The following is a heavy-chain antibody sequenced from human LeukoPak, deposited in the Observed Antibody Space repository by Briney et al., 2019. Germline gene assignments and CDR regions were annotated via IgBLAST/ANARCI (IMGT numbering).Heavy chain of an antibody. J-gene: IGHJ4*02. Sequence: PSETLSLTCTVSGGSISSYYWGWIRQPPGKGLEWIGSIYYSGSTYYNPSLKSRVTISVDTSKNQFSLKLSSVTAADTAVYYCARDGSDYVWGSYRYTFDYWGQGTLVTVSS. D-gene: IGHD3-16*02. CDR2: IYYSGST. CDR1: GGSISSYY. V-gene: IGHV4-39*07. CDR3: ARDGSDYVWGSYRYTFDY.